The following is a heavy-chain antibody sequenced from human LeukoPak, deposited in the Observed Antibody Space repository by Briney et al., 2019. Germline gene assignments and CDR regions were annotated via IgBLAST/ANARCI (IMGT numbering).Heavy chain of an antibody. D-gene: IGHD3-22*01. V-gene: IGHV3-15*01. J-gene: IGHJ4*02. CDR2: IKSKTDGATT. Sequence: PGGSLRLSCAASGFTFNHAWMSWVRQAPGKGLEWVGRIKSKTDGATTEYAAPVKGRFTISRDDSKNTLYLQMNSLKTEDTAVYYCTTVGSSRYYYYFDCWAQGSLVTVSS. CDR3: TTVGSSRYYYYFDC. CDR1: GFTFNHAW.